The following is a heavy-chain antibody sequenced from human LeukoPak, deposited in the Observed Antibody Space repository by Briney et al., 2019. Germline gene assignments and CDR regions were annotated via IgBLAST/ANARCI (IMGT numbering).Heavy chain of an antibody. CDR2: ISWNSGSI. D-gene: IGHD6-13*01. Sequence: SLRLSCAASGFTFDDYAMHWVWQAPGKGLEWVSGISWNSGSIGYADSVKGRFTISRDNAKNSLYLQMNSLRAEDTALYYCAKDIGQQLVRAMNWFDPWGQGTLVTVSS. V-gene: IGHV3-9*01. CDR3: AKDIGQQLVRAMNWFDP. J-gene: IGHJ5*02. CDR1: GFTFDDYA.